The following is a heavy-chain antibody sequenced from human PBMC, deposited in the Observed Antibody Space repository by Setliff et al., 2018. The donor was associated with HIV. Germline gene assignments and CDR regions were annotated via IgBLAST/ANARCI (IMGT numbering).Heavy chain of an antibody. V-gene: IGHV4-39*07. CDR3: ARSPDY. CDR1: GDSISNSSSF. Sequence: SETLSLTCSVSGDSISNSSSFWGWIRQPPGKELEWIGSIHFSGTTYYNPSLKSRVTISVDTSKNQFFLKLTSVTAADTAMYYCARSPDYWGQGTQVTVSS. J-gene: IGHJ4*02. CDR2: IHFSGTT.